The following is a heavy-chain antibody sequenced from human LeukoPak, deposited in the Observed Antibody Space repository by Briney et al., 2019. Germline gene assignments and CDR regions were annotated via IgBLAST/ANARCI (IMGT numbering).Heavy chain of an antibody. CDR1: GSIFEDHT. V-gene: IGHV3-9*01. Sequence: PGGSLRLSCAVSGSIFEDHTMNWVRQTPGKGLEWVSGISWNSGSIGYADSVKGRFTISRDNSKNTLYLQMNSLRAEDTAVYYCAKDEGGITMIEPNYYFDYWGQGTLVTVSS. CDR3: AKDEGGITMIEPNYYFDY. J-gene: IGHJ4*02. D-gene: IGHD3-22*01. CDR2: ISWNSGSI.